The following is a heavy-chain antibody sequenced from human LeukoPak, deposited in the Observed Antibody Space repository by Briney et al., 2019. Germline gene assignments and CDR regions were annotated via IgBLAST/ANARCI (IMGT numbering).Heavy chain of an antibody. J-gene: IGHJ4*02. D-gene: IGHD2-15*01. Sequence: SETLSLTCTVSGASISSSSHYWGCIRQPPGKKLQWIASVYYSGLTHYNPSLKSRVTISVDTHEKQFSLQVNSVTAGDTAVYYCARQGSAYYFDFWGQGLAVTVFS. V-gene: IGHV4-39*01. CDR1: GASISSSSHY. CDR2: VYYSGLT. CDR3: ARQGSAYYFDF.